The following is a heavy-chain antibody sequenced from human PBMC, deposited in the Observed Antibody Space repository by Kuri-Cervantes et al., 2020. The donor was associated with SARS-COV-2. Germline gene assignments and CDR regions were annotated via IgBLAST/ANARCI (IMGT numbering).Heavy chain of an antibody. CDR1: GYTLTELS. Sequence: ASVKVSCKVSGYTLTELSMHWVRQATGQGLEWMGWMNPNSGNTGYAQKFRGRVTMTRNTSISTAYMELSSLRSEDTAVYYCARAMAGTRDAFVIWGQETMVTVSS. V-gene: IGHV1-8*01. D-gene: IGHD6-19*01. CDR3: ARAMAGTRDAFVI. CDR2: MNPNSGNT. J-gene: IGHJ3*02.